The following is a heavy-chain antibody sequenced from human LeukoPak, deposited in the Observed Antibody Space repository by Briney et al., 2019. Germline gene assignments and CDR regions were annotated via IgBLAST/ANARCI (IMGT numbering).Heavy chain of an antibody. CDR3: ARERPPLLPLDS. J-gene: IGHJ4*02. Sequence: SQTLSLTCTVSGGSISSGDYYWSWIRQPPGKGLEWIGYIYYSGSTYYNPSLQSRVTISVDTSKNQFSLKLSSVTAADTAMYYCARERPPLLPLDSWGQGTLVTVSS. D-gene: IGHD2-15*01. CDR2: IYYSGST. V-gene: IGHV4-30-4*08. CDR1: GGSISSGDYY.